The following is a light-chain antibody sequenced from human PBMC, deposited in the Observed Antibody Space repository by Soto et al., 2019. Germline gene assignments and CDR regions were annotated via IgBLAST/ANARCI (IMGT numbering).Light chain of an antibody. J-gene: IGLJ1*01. CDR1: SSDVGGYNY. CDR3: RSFTYSNTCV. Sequence: QSALTQPASVSGSPGQSVTISCTGTSSDVGGYNYVSWYQQHPGKAPKLLIYEVSHRPSGISIRFSDSKSGNTASLTISGLQAEGEADYYCRSFTYSNTCVFGTGTKVTVL. CDR2: EVS. V-gene: IGLV2-14*01.